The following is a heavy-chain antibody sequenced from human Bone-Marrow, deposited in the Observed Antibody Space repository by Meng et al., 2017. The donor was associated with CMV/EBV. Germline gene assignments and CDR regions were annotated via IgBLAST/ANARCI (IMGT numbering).Heavy chain of an antibody. Sequence: GSLRLSCVVYGGSFSGYYWSWIRQPPGKGLEWIGEINHSGSTNYNPSLKSRVTISVDTSKNQFSLKLSSVTAADTAVYYCARGGDLIHYYYYGMDVWGQGTTVTVSS. CDR3: ARGGDLIHYYYYGMDV. CDR2: INHSGST. J-gene: IGHJ6*02. V-gene: IGHV4-34*01. D-gene: IGHD1-26*01. CDR1: GGSFSGYY.